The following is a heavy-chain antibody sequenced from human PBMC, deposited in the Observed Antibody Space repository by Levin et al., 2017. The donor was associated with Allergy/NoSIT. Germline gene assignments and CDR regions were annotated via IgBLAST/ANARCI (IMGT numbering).Heavy chain of an antibody. V-gene: IGHV4-34*01. D-gene: IGHD2-2*01. CDR2: INHSGST. CDR3: ARGPMYGVVVPAANAFDI. Sequence: SETLSLTCAVYGGSFSGYYWSWIRQPPGKGLEWIGEINHSGSTNYNPSLKSRVTISVDTSKNQFSLKLSSVTAADTAVYYCARGPMYGVVVPAANAFDIWGQGTMVTVSS. CDR1: GGSFSGYY. J-gene: IGHJ3*02.